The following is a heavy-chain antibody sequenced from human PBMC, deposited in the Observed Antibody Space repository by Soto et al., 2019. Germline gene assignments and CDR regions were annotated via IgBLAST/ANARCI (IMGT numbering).Heavy chain of an antibody. CDR1: GFTFSSYE. CDR2: ISSSGRTT. J-gene: IGHJ6*02. D-gene: IGHD2-21*01. V-gene: IGHV3-48*03. Sequence: EVQLVESGGGLVQPGGSLRLSCAASGFTFSSYEMNWVRQAPGKGLEWVSDISSSGRTTYYADSVKGRFTISRDNAKNSLSLQMNSLRADDTAVYYCARDRDELVGIFPYYYGMDVWGQGTTVTVSS. CDR3: ARDRDELVGIFPYYYGMDV.